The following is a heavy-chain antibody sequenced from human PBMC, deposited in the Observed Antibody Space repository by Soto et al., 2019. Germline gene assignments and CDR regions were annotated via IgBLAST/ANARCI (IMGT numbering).Heavy chain of an antibody. CDR1: GFSLSTSGVG. D-gene: IGHD2-15*01. V-gene: IGHV2-5*02. Sequence: QITLKESGPTLVKPTQTLTLTCTFSGFSLSTSGVGVGWIRQPPGKALEWLALIYWDDDKRYNTSLKSRLTITKDTSKDQVVLTMTNTDPVDTATYYCAHRVVAAAFDYWGQGTLVIVSS. J-gene: IGHJ4*02. CDR3: AHRVVAAAFDY. CDR2: IYWDDDK.